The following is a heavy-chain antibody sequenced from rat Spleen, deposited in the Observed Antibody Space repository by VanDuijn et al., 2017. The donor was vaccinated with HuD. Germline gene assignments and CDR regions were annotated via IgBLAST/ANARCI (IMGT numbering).Heavy chain of an antibody. J-gene: IGHJ2*01. Sequence: EVQLQESGPGLVKPSQSLSLTCSVTGYSITSSYRWNWIRKFPGNKLEWMGYINGAGSTNYNPYLKSRISITRDTSKNQFFLQLNSVTTEYTATYYCARCGGNYPGWDYFDYWGQGVMVTVSS. CDR3: ARCGGNYPGWDYFDY. CDR2: INGAGST. CDR1: GYSITSSYR. D-gene: IGHD1-4*01. V-gene: IGHV3-3*01.